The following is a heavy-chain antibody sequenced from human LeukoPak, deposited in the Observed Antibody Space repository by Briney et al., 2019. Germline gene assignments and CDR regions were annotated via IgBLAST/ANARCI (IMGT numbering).Heavy chain of an antibody. CDR1: GFTFDDYA. CDR3: AKDYCSSTSCYTDY. V-gene: IGHV3-9*01. Sequence: GGSLRLSCAASGFTFDDYAMHWVRQAPGKGLEWVSGISWNSGGIGYADSVKGRFTISRDNAKNSLYLQMNSLRAEDTALYFCAKDYCSSTSCYTDYWGQGTLVTVSS. J-gene: IGHJ4*02. D-gene: IGHD2-2*02. CDR2: ISWNSGGI.